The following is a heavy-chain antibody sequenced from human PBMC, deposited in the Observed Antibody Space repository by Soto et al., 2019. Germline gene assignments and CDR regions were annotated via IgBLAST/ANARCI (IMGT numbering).Heavy chain of an antibody. CDR1: GGSVSSGSYY. D-gene: IGHD3-10*01. Sequence: PSETLSLTCTVSGGSVSSGSYYWSWIRQPPGKGLEWIGYIYYTGSTNYNPSLKSRVTVSIDTSKNQFSLNLTSLTAADTAVYYCARVPYYYGSGSYFFDSWGQGTLVTVSS. V-gene: IGHV4-61*01. CDR3: ARVPYYYGSGSYFFDS. CDR2: IYYTGST. J-gene: IGHJ4*02.